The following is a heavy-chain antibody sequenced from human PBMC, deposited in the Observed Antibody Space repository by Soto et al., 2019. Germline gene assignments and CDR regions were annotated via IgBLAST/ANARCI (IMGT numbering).Heavy chain of an antibody. J-gene: IGHJ6*02. CDR1: GGSISSSSYY. CDR3: ARHQGYFGWYYYYYYGMDV. CDR2: IFYSGST. V-gene: IGHV4-39*01. D-gene: IGHD3-9*01. Sequence: PSETLSLTCTVSGGSISSSSYYWGCIRQPPGKGLEWIGSIFYSGSTYYNPSLKSRVTISVDTSKNQFSLKLSSVTAADTAVYYCARHQGYFGWYYYYYYGMDVWGQGTTVTVSS.